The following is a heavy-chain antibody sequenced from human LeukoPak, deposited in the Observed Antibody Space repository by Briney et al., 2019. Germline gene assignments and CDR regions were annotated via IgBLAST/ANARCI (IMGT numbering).Heavy chain of an antibody. CDR3: ARDRDWYTFDY. V-gene: IGHV3-7*01. CDR1: GFTFSSYA. J-gene: IGHJ4*02. Sequence: PGGSLRLSCAASGFTFSSYAMSWVRQAPGKGLEWVANIKQDGSEKYYVDSVKGRFTISRDNAKNSLYLQMNSLRAEDTAVYYCARDRDWYTFDYWGQGALVTVSS. CDR2: IKQDGSEK. D-gene: IGHD2-21*01.